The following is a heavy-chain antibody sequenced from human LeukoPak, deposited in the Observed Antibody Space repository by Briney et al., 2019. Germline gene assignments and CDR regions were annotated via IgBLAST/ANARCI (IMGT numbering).Heavy chain of an antibody. CDR2: ISSSGSTI. J-gene: IGHJ4*02. Sequence: PGGSLRLSCAASGFTFSDYYMSWIRQAPGKGLEWVSYISSSGSTIYYADSVKGRFTISRDNSKNTLYLQMNSLRAEDTAVYYCASPGSDSSGWGKTDCWGQGTLVTVSS. CDR3: ASPGSDSSGWGKTDC. CDR1: GFTFSDYY. D-gene: IGHD6-19*01. V-gene: IGHV3-11*04.